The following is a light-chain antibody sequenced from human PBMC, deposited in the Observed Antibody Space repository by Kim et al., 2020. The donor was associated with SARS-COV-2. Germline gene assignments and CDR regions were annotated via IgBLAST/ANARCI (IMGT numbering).Light chain of an antibody. V-gene: IGLV3-19*01. CDR1: SLRSYY. Sequence: SSELTQDPAVSVALGQTVRITCQGDSLRSYYASWYQQKPGQAPVIVIYGKNNRPSGIPDRFSGSSSGNTASLTITGAQAEDEADYYCNSRDSSGNHLDVV. J-gene: IGLJ2*01. CDR2: GKN. CDR3: NSRDSSGNHLDVV.